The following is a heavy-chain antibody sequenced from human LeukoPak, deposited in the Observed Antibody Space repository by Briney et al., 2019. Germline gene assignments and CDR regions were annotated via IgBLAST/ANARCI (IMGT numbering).Heavy chain of an antibody. Sequence: SVKVSCKASGGTFISYAISWVRQAPGQGLEWMGGIIPIFGTANYAQKFQGRVTITADESTSTAYMELSSLRSEDTAVYYCARARIYCSSTSCYSNWFDPWGQGTLVTVSS. V-gene: IGHV1-69*13. CDR3: ARARIYCSSTSCYSNWFDP. J-gene: IGHJ5*02. CDR2: IIPIFGTA. CDR1: GGTFISYA. D-gene: IGHD2-2*01.